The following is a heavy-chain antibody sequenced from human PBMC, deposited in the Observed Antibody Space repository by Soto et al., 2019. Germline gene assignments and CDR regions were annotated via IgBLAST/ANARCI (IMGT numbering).Heavy chain of an antibody. CDR2: IYYSGST. Sequence: SETLSLTCTVSGGSVSSGSYYWSWIRQPPGKGLEWIGYIYYSGSTNYNPSLKSRVTISVDTSKNQFSLKLSSVTAADTAVYYCARALRYYAYWGQGTLVTVSS. D-gene: IGHD1-26*01. V-gene: IGHV4-61*01. CDR3: ARALRYYAY. CDR1: GGSVSSGSYY. J-gene: IGHJ4*02.